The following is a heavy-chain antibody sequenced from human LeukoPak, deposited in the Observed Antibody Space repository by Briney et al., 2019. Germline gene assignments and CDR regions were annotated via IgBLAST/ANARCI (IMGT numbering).Heavy chain of an antibody. Sequence: PGGSLRLSCAASGFAFSSYWMHWVRQAPGKGLVWVSRISSDGSSTSYADSVKGRFTISRDNAKNTLYLQMNSLKTEDTAVYYCTTTLGYYYDSSGYDYWGQGTLVTVSS. V-gene: IGHV3-74*01. CDR1: GFAFSSYW. CDR3: TTTLGYYYDSSGYDY. J-gene: IGHJ4*02. D-gene: IGHD3-22*01. CDR2: ISSDGSST.